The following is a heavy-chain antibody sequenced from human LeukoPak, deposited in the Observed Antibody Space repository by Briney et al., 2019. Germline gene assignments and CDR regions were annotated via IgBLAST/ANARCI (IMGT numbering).Heavy chain of an antibody. D-gene: IGHD3-22*01. CDR1: GFTFSTFP. CDR2: IQDDGATT. J-gene: IGHJ4*02. Sequence: PGGSLRLSCAASGFTFSTFPMHWVRQAPGKGLEWEALIQDDGATTNYADSVRGRFTISRDNSKSTVYLQMNSLKPDDTAVYYCATQSITLVVVISPFDYWGQGTLVTVSS. CDR3: ATQSITLVVVISPFDY. V-gene: IGHV3-30*02.